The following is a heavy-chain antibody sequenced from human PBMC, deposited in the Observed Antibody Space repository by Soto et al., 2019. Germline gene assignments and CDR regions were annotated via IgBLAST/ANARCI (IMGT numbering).Heavy chain of an antibody. J-gene: IGHJ4*02. Sequence: PSETLSLTCTVSGGSISSYYWSWIRQPPGKGLEWIGYIYHSGSTYYNPSLKSRVTISVDRSKNQFSLKLSSVTAADTAVYYCAAGGGLPRYYWGQGTLVTSPQ. D-gene: IGHD5-12*01. V-gene: IGHV4-59*04. CDR1: GGSISSYY. CDR2: IYHSGST. CDR3: AAGGGLPRYY.